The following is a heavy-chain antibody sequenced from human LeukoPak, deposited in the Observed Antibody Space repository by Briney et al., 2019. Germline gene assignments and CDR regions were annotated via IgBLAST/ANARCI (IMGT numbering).Heavy chain of an antibody. CDR3: ARSRAPGAADAFDI. V-gene: IGHV5-51*01. CDR2: IYPGDSDT. CDR1: GYKFTTYW. J-gene: IGHJ3*02. D-gene: IGHD7-27*01. Sequence: GESLKISCKGSGYKFTTYWIGWVRQMPGKGLEWMGIIYPGDSDTRYSPSFQGQVTISADKSVNTAYLQWGSLKAPDTAMYYCARSRAPGAADAFDIWGQGTMVTVSS.